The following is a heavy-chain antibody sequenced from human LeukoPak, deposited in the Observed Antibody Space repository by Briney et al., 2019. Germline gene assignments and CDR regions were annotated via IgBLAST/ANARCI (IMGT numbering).Heavy chain of an antibody. CDR1: GYTFTGYY. Sequence: ASVKVSCKASGYTFTGYYMHWVRQAPGQGLEWMGWINPNSGGTNYAQKFQGRVTMTRDTSISTAYMELSRLRSDDTAVYYCAREDSGGSYCFFSWGQGTPVTVSS. V-gene: IGHV1-2*02. CDR2: INPNSGGT. J-gene: IGHJ5*02. CDR3: AREDSGGSYCFFS. D-gene: IGHD1-26*01.